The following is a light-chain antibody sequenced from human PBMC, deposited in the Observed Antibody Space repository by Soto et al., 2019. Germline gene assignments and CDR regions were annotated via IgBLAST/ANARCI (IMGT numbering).Light chain of an antibody. Sequence: QPVLTQPTSVSGSPGQSITISCTGTSSDIGASNYVSWYQHHPGKAPKLVICDVSDRPSGVSDRFSGSKSGNTASLTISGLQTEDEADYYCGSYTSSSTPWVFGTGTKVTVL. J-gene: IGLJ1*01. CDR3: GSYTSSSTPWV. CDR1: SSDIGASNY. V-gene: IGLV2-14*03. CDR2: DVS.